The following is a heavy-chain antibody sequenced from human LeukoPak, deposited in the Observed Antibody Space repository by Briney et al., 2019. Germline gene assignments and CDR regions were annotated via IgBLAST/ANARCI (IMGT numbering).Heavy chain of an antibody. D-gene: IGHD2-15*01. CDR1: GFTFSSYS. Sequence: GGSLRLSCAASGFTFSSYSMYWVRQAPGKGLEWVSYITTSGDTTYYADSVKGRFTISRDNAKNSLYLQMNSLRAEDTAVYYCGGRYCSGGSCSSGYWGQGTLVTVSS. CDR2: ITTSGDTT. J-gene: IGHJ4*02. CDR3: GGRYCSGGSCSSGY. V-gene: IGHV3-48*01.